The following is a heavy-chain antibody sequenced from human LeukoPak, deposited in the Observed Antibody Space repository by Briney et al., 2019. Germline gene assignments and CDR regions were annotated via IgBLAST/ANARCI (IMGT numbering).Heavy chain of an antibody. Sequence: SETLSLTCTVSGASISSTSYYWGWIRQPPGTGLEWIGNIYYSGITYYNPSLKSRVSISVDTSKNQFSLKLSSVTAADTAVYYCARSRGNSITMVRGLLKGWYYMDVWGKGTTATISS. CDR1: GASISSTSYY. CDR3: ARSRGNSITMVRGLLKGWYYMDV. J-gene: IGHJ6*03. V-gene: IGHV4-39*07. CDR2: IYYSGIT. D-gene: IGHD3-10*01.